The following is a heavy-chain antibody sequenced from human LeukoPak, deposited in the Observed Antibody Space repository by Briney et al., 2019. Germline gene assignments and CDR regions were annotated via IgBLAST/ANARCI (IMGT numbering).Heavy chain of an antibody. CDR2: ISWNGGST. Sequence: GRSLRLSCAASGFTFDDYGMSWVRQAPGKGLEWVSGISWNGGSTGYADSVKGRFTISRDNAKNSLYLQMNSLRAEDTALYYCARGLGGYYDSSGYSNFDYWGQGTLVTVSS. CDR1: GFTFDDYG. D-gene: IGHD3-22*01. V-gene: IGHV3-20*04. J-gene: IGHJ4*02. CDR3: ARGLGGYYDSSGYSNFDY.